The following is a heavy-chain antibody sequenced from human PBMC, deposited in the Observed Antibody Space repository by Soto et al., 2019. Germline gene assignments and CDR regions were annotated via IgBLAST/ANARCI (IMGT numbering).Heavy chain of an antibody. CDR2: IYHSGST. V-gene: IGHV4-59*01. Sequence: PSETLSLTCTVSGGSISSYYWSWIRQPPGKGLEWIGSIYHSGSTNYDPSLKSRVTISVHTSEDQFSLKLTSVTAADTAVYYCARSHLLEYYFGYWGQGDLVTVSS. CDR1: GGSISSYY. CDR3: ARSHLLEYYFGY. D-gene: IGHD3-3*01. J-gene: IGHJ4*02.